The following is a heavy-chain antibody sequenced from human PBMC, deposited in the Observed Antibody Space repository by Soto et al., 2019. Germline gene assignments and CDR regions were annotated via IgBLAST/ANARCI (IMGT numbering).Heavy chain of an antibody. CDR1: GYSISSGYH. CDR2: VHYSGNT. CDR3: ARQDRVVAEGRWFDP. J-gene: IGHJ5*02. V-gene: IGHV4-38-2*02. D-gene: IGHD2-15*01. Sequence: SETLSLTYTVSGYSISSGYHWAWIRQPPGKGLEWLGSVHYSGNTYYNPSLKSRLTISVDKSKNQFSLNLRSVTAADTAVYYCARQDRVVAEGRWFDPWGQGTWVTVS.